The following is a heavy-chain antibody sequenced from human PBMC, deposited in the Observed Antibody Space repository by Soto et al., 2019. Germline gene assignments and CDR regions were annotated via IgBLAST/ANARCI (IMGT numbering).Heavy chain of an antibody. CDR1: GGSISSSSYY. D-gene: IGHD2-2*01. V-gene: IGHV4-39*01. J-gene: IGHJ3*02. CDR2: IYYSGST. CDR3: AGQEGSNRADDAFAI. Sequence: QLQLQESGPGLVKPSETLSLTCTVSGGSISSSSYYWGWIRQPPGKGLEWIGSIYYSGSTYYNPSLKSRVTIAVDTSKNQFSLKLSSVTAADTAVYYCAGQEGSNRADDAFAIWGQGTMVTFSS.